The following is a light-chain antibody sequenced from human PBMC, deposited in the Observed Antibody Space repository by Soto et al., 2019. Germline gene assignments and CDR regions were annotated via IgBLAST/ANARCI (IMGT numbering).Light chain of an antibody. CDR2: WAS. J-gene: IGKJ1*01. Sequence: DIVMTQSPDSLAVSLGERATINCKSSQSVLYSSNNKNYLAWYQQKPGQPPKLLIYWASTRESGVPDRFSGSCSGTDFTLNISSLQAEDVAVYYCQQYYRPWTFGQGTKAEIK. V-gene: IGKV4-1*01. CDR3: QQYYRPWT. CDR1: QSVLYSSNNKNY.